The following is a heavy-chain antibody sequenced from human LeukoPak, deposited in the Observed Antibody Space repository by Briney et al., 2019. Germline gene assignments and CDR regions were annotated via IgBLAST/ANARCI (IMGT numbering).Heavy chain of an antibody. CDR3: AKCVTYYYNGMDV. CDR2: ISGSGGST. CDR1: GFTFRSYA. Sequence: GGSLRLSCAASGFTFRSYAMNWVRQAPGKGLEWVSGISGSGGSTYYADSVKGRFTISRDNSKNTLFLQMSSLSAEDTAIYYCAKCVTYYYNGMDVWGQGTTVTVSS. V-gene: IGHV3-23*01. J-gene: IGHJ6*02. D-gene: IGHD2-21*02.